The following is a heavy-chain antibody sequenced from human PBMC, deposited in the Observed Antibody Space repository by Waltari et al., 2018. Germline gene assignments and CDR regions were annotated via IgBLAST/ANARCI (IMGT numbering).Heavy chain of an antibody. CDR3: ATTYCSSSCEDY. V-gene: IGHV4-34*01. J-gene: IGHJ4*02. D-gene: IGHD6-6*01. CDR1: GGSFSGYY. Sequence: QVQLQQWGAGLLKPSETLSLTCAVYGGSFSGYYWSWIRQPPGKGLEWIGEINHSGSTNYNPSLKSRVTISVDTSKNQFSLKLSSVTAADTAVYYCATTYCSSSCEDYWGQGTLVTVSS. CDR2: INHSGST.